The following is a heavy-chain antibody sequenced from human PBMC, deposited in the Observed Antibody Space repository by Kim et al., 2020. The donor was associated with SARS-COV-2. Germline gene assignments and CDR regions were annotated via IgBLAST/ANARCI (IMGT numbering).Heavy chain of an antibody. D-gene: IGHD3-10*01. CDR2: NEDGSDK. V-gene: IGHV3-7*01. J-gene: IGHJ4*02. Sequence: NEDGSDKYEVDTVKGRFTISRDNTKESLSLQMNSLRAEDTAVYYCAKSLVNWGQGTLDTVSS. CDR3: AKSLVN.